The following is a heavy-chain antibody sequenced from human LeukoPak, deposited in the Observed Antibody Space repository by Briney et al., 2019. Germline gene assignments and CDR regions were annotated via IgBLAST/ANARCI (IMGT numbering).Heavy chain of an antibody. V-gene: IGHV4-30-4*01. CDR1: VGSINSGDYY. Sequence: PSETLSLTCTISVGSINSGDYYWSWIRQPPGKGLEWIGYIFYSGTTYYNPSLKSRVTISVDTSKNQFSLKLSSVTAADTAVYYCARGVGLLPDYWGQGTLVTVSS. J-gene: IGHJ4*02. D-gene: IGHD1-26*01. CDR3: ARGVGLLPDY. CDR2: IFYSGTT.